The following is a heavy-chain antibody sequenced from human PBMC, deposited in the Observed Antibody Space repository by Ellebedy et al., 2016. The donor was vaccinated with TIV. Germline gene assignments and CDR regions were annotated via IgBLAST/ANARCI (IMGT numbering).Heavy chain of an antibody. D-gene: IGHD4-17*01. V-gene: IGHV4-30-4*01. CDR2: IYYSGST. Sequence: SETLSLTXTVSGGSISSGDYYWSWIRQPPGKGLEWIGYIYYSGSTYYNPSLKSRVTISVDTSKNQFSLKLSSVTAADTAVYYCARAGDYCAFDIWGQGTMVTVSS. CDR3: ARAGDYCAFDI. CDR1: GGSISSGDYY. J-gene: IGHJ3*02.